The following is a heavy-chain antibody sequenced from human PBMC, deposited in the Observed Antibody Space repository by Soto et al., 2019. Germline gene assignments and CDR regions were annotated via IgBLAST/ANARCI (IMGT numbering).Heavy chain of an antibody. CDR2: ISWNSGSI. J-gene: IGHJ4*02. CDR1: GFTFDDYA. V-gene: IGHV3-9*01. Sequence: GGSLRLSCAASGFTFDDYAMHWVRQAPGKGLEWVSGISWNSGSIGYADSVEGRFTISRDIAKNSLYLQMNSLRAEATALYYCAKGGDYGDYRPDWGQGTLVTVSS. CDR3: AKGGDYGDYRPD. D-gene: IGHD4-17*01.